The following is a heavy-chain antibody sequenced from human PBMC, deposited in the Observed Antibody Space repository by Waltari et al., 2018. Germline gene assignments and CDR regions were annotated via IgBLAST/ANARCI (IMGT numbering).Heavy chain of an antibody. J-gene: IGHJ4*02. D-gene: IGHD3-3*01. CDR1: GGSISSYY. V-gene: IGHV4-59*01. CDR2: IYYSGST. Sequence: QVQLQESGPGLVKPSETLSLTCTVSGGSISSYYWSWIRQPPGKGLEWIGYIYYSGSTNYNPSLKSRVTISVDTSENQFSLKLSSVTAADTAVYYCARAYYDFWSGYSNLYYFDYWGQGTLVTVSS. CDR3: ARAYYDFWSGYSNLYYFDY.